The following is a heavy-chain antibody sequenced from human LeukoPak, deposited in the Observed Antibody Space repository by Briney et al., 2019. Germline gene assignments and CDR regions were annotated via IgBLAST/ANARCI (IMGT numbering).Heavy chain of an antibody. Sequence: PSETLSLTCTVSGGSISSSSYYWGWIRQPPGKGLEWIGYIYYSGSTNYNPSLKSRVTISVDTSKNQFSLKLSSVTAADTAVYYCARVEQQLVHGFDPWGQGTLVTVSS. D-gene: IGHD6-13*01. V-gene: IGHV4-61*05. J-gene: IGHJ5*02. CDR3: ARVEQQLVHGFDP. CDR2: IYYSGST. CDR1: GGSISSSSYY.